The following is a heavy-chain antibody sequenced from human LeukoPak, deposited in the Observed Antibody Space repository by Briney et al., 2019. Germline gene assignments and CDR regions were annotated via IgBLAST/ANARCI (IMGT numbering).Heavy chain of an antibody. CDR3: ATAVYCGGDCYDPQNAFDY. D-gene: IGHD2-21*01. CDR2: VDSEDGET. CDR1: GYTLAELS. J-gene: IGHJ4*02. Sequence: ASVKVSCRVSGYTLAELSIHWVRQAPGKGLEWVGGVDSEDGETIYAQKFQGRVTMTEDTSAETAYMELSSLRSDDTAVYFCATAVYCGGDCYDPQNAFDYWGQGTLVTVPS. V-gene: IGHV1-24*01.